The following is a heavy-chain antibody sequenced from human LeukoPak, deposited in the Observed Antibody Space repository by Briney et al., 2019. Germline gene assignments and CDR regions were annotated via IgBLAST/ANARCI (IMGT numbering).Heavy chain of an antibody. D-gene: IGHD5-24*01. J-gene: IGHJ3*02. CDR2: ISGSGGST. Sequence: GGSLRLSCAASGFTFSSYAMSWVRQAPGKGLEWVSAISGSGGSTYYADSVKGRFTISRDNSKNTLYLQMNSLRAEDTAVYYCANGDARGDGYNLDAFDIWGQGTMVTVSS. CDR1: GFTFSSYA. V-gene: IGHV3-23*01. CDR3: ANGDARGDGYNLDAFDI.